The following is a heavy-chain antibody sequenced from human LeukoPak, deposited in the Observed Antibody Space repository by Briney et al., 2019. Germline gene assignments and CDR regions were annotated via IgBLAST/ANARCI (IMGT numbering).Heavy chain of an antibody. D-gene: IGHD2-15*01. V-gene: IGHV3-23*01. CDR2: ISGSGGST. CDR3: AKDHLPPLGSCYSPWFDP. Sequence: GGSLRLSRAASGFTFSSYAMSWVRQAPGKGLEWVSAISGSGGSTYYADSVKGRFTISRDNSKNTLYLQMNSLRAEDTAVYYCAKDHLPPLGSCYSPWFDPWGQGTLVTVSS. J-gene: IGHJ5*02. CDR1: GFTFSSYA.